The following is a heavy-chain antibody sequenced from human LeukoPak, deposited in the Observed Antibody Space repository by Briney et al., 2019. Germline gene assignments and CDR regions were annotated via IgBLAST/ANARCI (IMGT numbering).Heavy chain of an antibody. CDR3: ARAPDYSNYVYYYYMDV. CDR2: ISSSGSTM. J-gene: IGHJ6*03. D-gene: IGHD4-11*01. Sequence: GGSLRLSCAVSGFTFSDYYMSWIRQAPGKGLEWVSHISSSGSTMYYADSVKGRFTISRDNAKNSLYLQMNSLRAEDTAVYYCARAPDYSNYVYYYYMDVWGKGTTVTVSS. V-gene: IGHV3-11*04. CDR1: GFTFSDYY.